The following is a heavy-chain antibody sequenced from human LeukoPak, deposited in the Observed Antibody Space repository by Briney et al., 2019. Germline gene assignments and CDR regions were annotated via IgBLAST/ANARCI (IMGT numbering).Heavy chain of an antibody. CDR3: ARDHSGSYQVPDY. CDR2: ISAYNGNT. V-gene: IGHV1-18*01. CDR1: GYTFTSYG. Sequence: ASVKVSCKASGYTFTSYGISWVRQAPGQGLEWMGWISAYNGNTNYAQKLQGRVTMTTDTSTSTAYTELRSLRSDDTAVYYCARDHSGSYQVPDYWGQGTLVTVSS. D-gene: IGHD1-26*01. J-gene: IGHJ4*02.